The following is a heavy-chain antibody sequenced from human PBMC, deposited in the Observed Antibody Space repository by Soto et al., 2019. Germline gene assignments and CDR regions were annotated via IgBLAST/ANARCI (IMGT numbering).Heavy chain of an antibody. V-gene: IGHV4-30-4*01. Sequence: SETLSLTCTVSGGSISSGDYYWSWIRQPPGKGLEWIGYIYYSGSTYYYPSLKSRVTISVDTSKNQFSLKLSSVTAADTAVYYCARGDSRSVSTSYYFDYWGQGTLVTVSS. CDR2: IYYSGST. D-gene: IGHD6-13*01. J-gene: IGHJ4*02. CDR3: ARGDSRSVSTSYYFDY. CDR1: GGSISSGDYY.